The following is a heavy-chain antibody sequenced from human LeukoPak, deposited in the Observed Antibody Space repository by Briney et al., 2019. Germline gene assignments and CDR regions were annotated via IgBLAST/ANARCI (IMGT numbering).Heavy chain of an antibody. CDR3: AREATWGQWYFDH. Sequence: GGSLRLSCAASGFTFSSYAMSWVRQAPGKGLEWVSAISGSGGSTYYADSVKGRFTLSRDNSKNMFFLQMNFLTVEDTAIYYCAREATWGQWYFDHWGQGTPVTVSS. J-gene: IGHJ4*02. V-gene: IGHV3-23*01. D-gene: IGHD6-19*01. CDR2: ISGSGGST. CDR1: GFTFSSYA.